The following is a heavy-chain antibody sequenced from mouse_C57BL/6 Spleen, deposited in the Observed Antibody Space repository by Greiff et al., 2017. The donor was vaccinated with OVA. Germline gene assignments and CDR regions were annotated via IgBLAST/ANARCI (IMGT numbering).Heavy chain of an antibody. CDR1: GYTFTDYN. D-gene: IGHD2-5*01. CDR2: INPNNGGT. J-gene: IGHJ4*01. V-gene: IGHV1-22*01. CDR3: ARDYYSNYDAMDY. Sequence: VQLKESGPELVKPGASVKMSCKASGYTFTDYNMHWVKQSHGKSLEWIGYINPNNGGTSYNQKFKGKATLTVNKSSSTAYMELRSLTSEDSAVYYCARDYYSNYDAMDYWGQGTSVTVSS.